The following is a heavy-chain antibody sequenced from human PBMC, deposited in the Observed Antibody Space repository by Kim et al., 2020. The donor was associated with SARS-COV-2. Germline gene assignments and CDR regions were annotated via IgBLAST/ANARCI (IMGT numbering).Heavy chain of an antibody. D-gene: IGHD3-3*01. CDR3: ATGYYDFWSAYYEASYYYYGMDV. CDR2: ISGSGGST. J-gene: IGHJ6*02. Sequence: GGSLRLSCAASGFTFSSYAMSWVRQAPGKGLEWVSAISGSGGSTYYADSVKGRFTISRDNSKNTLYLQMNSLRAEDTAVYYCATGYYDFWSAYYEASYYYYGMDVWGQGTTVTVSS. CDR1: GFTFSSYA. V-gene: IGHV3-23*01.